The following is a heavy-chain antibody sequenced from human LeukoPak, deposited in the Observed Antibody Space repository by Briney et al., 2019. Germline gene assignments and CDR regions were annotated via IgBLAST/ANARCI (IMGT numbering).Heavy chain of an antibody. CDR1: GYTFTSYG. J-gene: IGHJ4*02. D-gene: IGHD6-6*01. CDR2: ISAYNGNT. V-gene: IGHV1-18*01. CDR3: ARDSIEYSSSYFDY. Sequence: ASVKVSCKASGYTFTSYGISWMRQAPGQGLEWMGWISAYNGNTNYAQKLQGRVTMTTDTSTSTAYMELRSLRSDDTAVYYCARDSIEYSSSYFDYWGQGTLVTVSS.